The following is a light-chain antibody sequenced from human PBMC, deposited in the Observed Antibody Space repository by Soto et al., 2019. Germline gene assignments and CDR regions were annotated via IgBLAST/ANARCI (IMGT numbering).Light chain of an antibody. CDR2: DND. V-gene: IGLV1-51*01. Sequence: QSVLTQPPSVSAAPGQTVTISCSGSTSNVGTKHVSWYQQFPGTVPKVLIYDNDKRRSGISDRFSGSRSGTSATLAITGLQTGDEADYYCASWDTSLSGAMFGGGTKLTVL. CDR1: TSNVGTKH. J-gene: IGLJ3*02. CDR3: ASWDTSLSGAM.